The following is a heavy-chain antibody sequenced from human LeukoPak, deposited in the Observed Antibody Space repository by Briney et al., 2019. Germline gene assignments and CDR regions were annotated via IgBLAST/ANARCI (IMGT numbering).Heavy chain of an antibody. CDR1: GFTFSSYA. D-gene: IGHD4-11*01. V-gene: IGHV3-66*04. Sequence: GGSLRLSCAASGFTFSSYAMSWVRQAPGKGLEWVSALYSGGTTYYAGSVKGRFTISRDNSENTVYLQMNSVRADDTAVYYCARQSGTVTTFEYWGQGTLVAVSS. CDR3: ARQSGTVTTFEY. CDR2: LYSGGTT. J-gene: IGHJ4*02.